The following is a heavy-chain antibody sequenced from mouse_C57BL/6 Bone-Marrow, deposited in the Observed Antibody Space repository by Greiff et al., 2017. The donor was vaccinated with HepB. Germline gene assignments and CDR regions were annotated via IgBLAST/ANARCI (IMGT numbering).Heavy chain of an antibody. CDR1: GYTFTSYG. D-gene: IGHD1-1*01. CDR3: ARVGDYYGSSYEFAY. J-gene: IGHJ3*01. CDR2: IYPRSGNT. Sequence: VMLVESGAELARPGASVKLSCKASGYTFTSYGISWVKQRTGQGLEWIGEIYPRSGNTYYNEKFKGKATLTADKSSSTAYMELRSLTSEDSAVYFCARVGDYYGSSYEFAYWGQGTLVTVSA. V-gene: IGHV1-81*01.